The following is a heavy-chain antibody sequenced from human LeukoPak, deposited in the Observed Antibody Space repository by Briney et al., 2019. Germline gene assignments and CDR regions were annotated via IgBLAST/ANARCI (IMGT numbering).Heavy chain of an antibody. D-gene: IGHD5-18*01. CDR3: ARGIGGYSYGPADWFDP. CDR1: GGSFSGYY. J-gene: IGHJ5*02. Sequence: SETLSLTCAVYGGSFSGYYWSWIRQPPGKGLEWIGEINHSGSTNYNPSLKGRVTISVDTSKNQFSLKLSSVTAADMAVYYCARGIGGYSYGPADWFDPWGQGTLVTVSS. CDR2: INHSGST. V-gene: IGHV4-34*01.